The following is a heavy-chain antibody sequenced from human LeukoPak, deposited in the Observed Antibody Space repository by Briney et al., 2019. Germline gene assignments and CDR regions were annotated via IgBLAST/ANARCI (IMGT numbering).Heavy chain of an antibody. CDR1: GFTFSDYY. J-gene: IGHJ5*02. CDR2: ISSSGSTI. CDR3: ARDSSGWYHWFDP. Sequence: GGSLRLSCAASGFTFSDYYMSWIRQAPGKGLEWVSYISSSGSTIYYADSVKGRFTISRDNAKNSLYLQMKSLRAEDTAVYYCARDSSGWYHWFDPWGQGTLVTVSS. V-gene: IGHV3-11*04. D-gene: IGHD6-19*01.